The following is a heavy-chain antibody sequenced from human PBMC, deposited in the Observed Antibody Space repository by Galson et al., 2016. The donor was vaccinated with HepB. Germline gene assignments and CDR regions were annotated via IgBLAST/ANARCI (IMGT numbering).Heavy chain of an antibody. D-gene: IGHD4-23*01. CDR2: IVVATGNR. CDR1: GLSFSSSA. CDR3: AAGFYGGY. Sequence: SVKVSCKASGLSFSSSAVQWVRQARGQRLEWTGWIVVATGNRDYAQKFQERVTITRDMSTSTVYMELSSLGSEDTAIYYCAAGFYGGYWGQGSLVTVSS. V-gene: IGHV1-58*01. J-gene: IGHJ4*02.